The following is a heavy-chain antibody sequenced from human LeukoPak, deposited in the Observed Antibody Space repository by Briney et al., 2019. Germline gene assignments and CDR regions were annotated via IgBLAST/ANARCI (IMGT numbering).Heavy chain of an antibody. CDR1: GFTFSSYS. CDR2: ISSSSSYI. Sequence: GGSLRLSCAASGFTFSSYSMNWVRQAPGKGLEWVSSISSSSSYIYYADSVKGRFTISRDNSKNTLYLQMNSLRAEDTAVYYCARDFHDVFDIWGQGTMVTVSS. V-gene: IGHV3-21*01. CDR3: ARDFHDVFDI. J-gene: IGHJ3*02.